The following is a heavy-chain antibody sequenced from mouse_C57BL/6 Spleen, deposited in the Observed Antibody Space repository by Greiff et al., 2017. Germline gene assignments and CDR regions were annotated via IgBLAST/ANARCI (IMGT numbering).Heavy chain of an antibody. V-gene: IGHV5-4*01. CDR2: ISDGGSYT. D-gene: IGHD1-1*01. J-gene: IGHJ2*01. CDR1: GFTFSSYA. Sequence: EVQVVESGGGLVKPGGSLKLSCAASGFTFSSYAMSWVRQTPEKRLEWVATISDGGSYTYYPDNVKGRFTISRDNAKNNLYLQMSHLKSEETAMYYCAIAYGSSYYLDSWGQGTTLTVSS. CDR3: AIAYGSSYYLDS.